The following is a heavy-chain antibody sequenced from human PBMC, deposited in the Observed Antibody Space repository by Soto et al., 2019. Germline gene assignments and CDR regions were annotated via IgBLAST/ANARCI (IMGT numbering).Heavy chain of an antibody. CDR3: AKDLGYYDSSGYLDY. CDR1: GFTFSSYG. D-gene: IGHD3-22*01. CDR2: ISYDGSNK. Sequence: GGSPRLSCAASGFTFSSYGMHWVRQAPGKGLEWVAVISYDGSNKYYVDSVKGRFTISRDNSKDTLYLQMNSLRAEDTAVYYCAKDLGYYDSSGYLDYWGQGTLVTVSS. J-gene: IGHJ4*01. V-gene: IGHV3-30*18.